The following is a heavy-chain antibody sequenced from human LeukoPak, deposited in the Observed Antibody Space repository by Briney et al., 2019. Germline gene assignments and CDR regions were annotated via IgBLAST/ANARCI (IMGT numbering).Heavy chain of an antibody. CDR3: ARYLAAGYFDL. CDR1: GGSIVSYY. D-gene: IGHD6-25*01. CDR2: IYYTGST. J-gene: IGHJ2*01. Sequence: PSETLSLTCTVSGGSIVSYYWSWIRQPPGKGLEWIGYIYYTGSTNYNPSLKSRVTISVGTSKNQFSLKMSSVTAADTAVYYCARYLAAGYFDLWGRGTLVTVSS. V-gene: IGHV4-59*08.